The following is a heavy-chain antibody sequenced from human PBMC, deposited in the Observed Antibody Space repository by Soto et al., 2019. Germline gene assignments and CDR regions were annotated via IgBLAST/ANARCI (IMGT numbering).Heavy chain of an antibody. J-gene: IGHJ3*02. CDR1: GGSISSGGYS. CDR2: IYHSGST. V-gene: IGHV4-30-2*01. D-gene: IGHD6-13*01. CDR3: ARALAAAGYAFDI. Sequence: SETLSLTCAVSGGSISSGGYSWSWIRQPPGKGLEWIGYIYHSGSTYYNPSLKSRVTISVDRSKNQFSLKLSSVTAADTAVYYCARALAAAGYAFDIWGQGTMVTVSS.